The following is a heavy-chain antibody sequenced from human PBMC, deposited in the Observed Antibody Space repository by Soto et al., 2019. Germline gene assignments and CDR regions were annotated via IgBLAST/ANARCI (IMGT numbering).Heavy chain of an antibody. CDR3: ARGPLTYYVWGSYRYYYFDY. J-gene: IGHJ4*02. V-gene: IGHV4-34*01. CDR1: GGSFSGYY. CDR2: INHSGST. Sequence: SETLSLTCAVYGGSFSGYYWSWIRQPPGKGLEWIGEINHSGSTNYNPSLKSRVTISVDTSKNQFSLKLSSVTAADTAVYYCARGPLTYYVWGSYRYYYFDYWGQGTLVTVSS. D-gene: IGHD3-16*02.